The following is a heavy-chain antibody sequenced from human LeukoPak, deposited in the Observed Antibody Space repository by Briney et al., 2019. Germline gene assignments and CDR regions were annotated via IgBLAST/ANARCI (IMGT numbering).Heavy chain of an antibody. J-gene: IGHJ4*02. CDR2: IYYSGST. CDR1: GGSISSNSYY. D-gene: IGHD3-10*01. Sequence: SETLSLTCAVSGGSISSNSYYWGWIRQPPGKGLEWIGSIYYSGSTYYNPSLKSRVTISVDTSKNQFSLKLSSVTAADTAVYYCAAYNAMVRDWGQGTLVTVSS. V-gene: IGHV4-39*07. CDR3: AAYNAMVRD.